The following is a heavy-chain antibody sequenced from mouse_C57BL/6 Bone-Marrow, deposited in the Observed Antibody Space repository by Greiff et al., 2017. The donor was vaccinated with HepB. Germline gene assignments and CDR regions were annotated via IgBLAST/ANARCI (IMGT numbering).Heavy chain of an antibody. Sequence: VQLQQSGAELVRPGASVKLSCTASGFNIKDYYMHWVKQRPEQGLEWIGRIDPEDGDTEYAPKFQGKATMTADTSSNTAYLQLSSLTSEDTAVYYCTTVYYSSSYPFDYWGQGTTLTVSS. J-gene: IGHJ2*01. V-gene: IGHV14-1*01. CDR2: IDPEDGDT. CDR1: GFNIKDYY. CDR3: TTVYYSSSYPFDY. D-gene: IGHD1-1*01.